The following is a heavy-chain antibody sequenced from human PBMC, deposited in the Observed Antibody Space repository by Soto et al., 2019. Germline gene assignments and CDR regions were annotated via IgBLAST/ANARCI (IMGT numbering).Heavy chain of an antibody. CDR1: GFTFSSYA. D-gene: IGHD6-6*01. Sequence: GGSLRLSCAASGFTFSSYAMSWVRQAPGKGLEWVSGISGSGSSTYYAGSVKGRFSISGDNSKNTLYLQMNSLRTEDTAVYYCAKDREYSTSHYFDYWGQGTLVTVSS. CDR2: ISGSGSST. CDR3: AKDREYSTSHYFDY. J-gene: IGHJ4*02. V-gene: IGHV3-23*01.